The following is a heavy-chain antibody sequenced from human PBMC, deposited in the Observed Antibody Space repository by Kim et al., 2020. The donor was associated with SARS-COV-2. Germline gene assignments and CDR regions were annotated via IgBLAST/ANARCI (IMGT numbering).Heavy chain of an antibody. D-gene: IGHD2-21*02. CDR3: AHSDCGGDCYSLDY. V-gene: IGHV2-5*01. J-gene: IGHJ4*02. Sequence: SPSLKSRLTITKDTSKNQVVLTMTNMDPVDTATYYCAHSDCGGDCYSLDYWGQGTLVTVSS.